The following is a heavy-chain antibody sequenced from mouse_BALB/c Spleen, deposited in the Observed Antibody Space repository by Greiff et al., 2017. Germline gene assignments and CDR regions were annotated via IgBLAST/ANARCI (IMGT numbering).Heavy chain of an antibody. CDR3: TRSLNWDGAMDY. V-gene: IGHV1-69*02. CDR2: IYPSDSYT. CDR1: GYTFTSYW. D-gene: IGHD4-1*01. J-gene: IGHJ4*01. Sequence: VQLQQPGAELVRPGASVKLSCKASGYTFTSYWINWVKQRPGQGLEWIGNIYPSDSYTNYNQKFKDKATLTVDKSSSTAYMQLSSPTSEDSAVYYCTRSLNWDGAMDYWGQGTSVTVSS.